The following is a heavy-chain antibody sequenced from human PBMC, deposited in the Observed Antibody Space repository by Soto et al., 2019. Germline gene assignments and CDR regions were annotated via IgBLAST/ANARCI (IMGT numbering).Heavy chain of an antibody. V-gene: IGHV4-34*01. CDR1: GGSFSGYY. D-gene: IGHD6-13*01. J-gene: IGHJ3*02. CDR2: INHSGST. CDR3: ARGAPGYSSSCSKGWNAFDI. Sequence: QVQLQQWGAGLLKPSETLSLTCAVYGGSFSGYYWSWIRQPPGKGLEWIGEINHSGSTNYNPSLKSRVTISVDTSKNQFSLKLSSVTAADTAVYYGARGAPGYSSSCSKGWNAFDIWGQGTMVTVSS.